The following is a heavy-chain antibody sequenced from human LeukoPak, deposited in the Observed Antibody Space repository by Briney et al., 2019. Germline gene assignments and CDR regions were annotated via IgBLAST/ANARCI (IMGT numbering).Heavy chain of an antibody. CDR1: GGSFSGYY. CDR2: INHSGST. D-gene: IGHD6-19*01. J-gene: IGHJ4*02. V-gene: IGHV4-34*01. Sequence: SETLSLTCAVYGGSFSGYYWSWIRQPPGKGLEWIGEINHSGSTNYNPSLKSRVTISVDTSKNQFSLKLSSVTAADTAVYYCARPVAVAGMNGYWGQGTLVTVSS. CDR3: ARPVAVAGMNGY.